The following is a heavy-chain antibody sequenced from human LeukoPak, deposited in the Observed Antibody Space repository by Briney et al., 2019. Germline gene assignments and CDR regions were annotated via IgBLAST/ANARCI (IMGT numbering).Heavy chain of an antibody. D-gene: IGHD3-22*01. J-gene: IGHJ4*02. V-gene: IGHV4-38-2*01. CDR1: GYSISSGYY. CDR3: ARRYDSGSGYYTFDY. CDR2: IYHSGST. Sequence: PSETLSLTCAVSGYSISSGYYWGWIRQPPGKGLEWIGSIYHSGSTYYNPSLKSRVTISVDTSKNQFSLKLSSVTAADTAVYYCARRYDSGSGYYTFDYWGQGTLVTVSS.